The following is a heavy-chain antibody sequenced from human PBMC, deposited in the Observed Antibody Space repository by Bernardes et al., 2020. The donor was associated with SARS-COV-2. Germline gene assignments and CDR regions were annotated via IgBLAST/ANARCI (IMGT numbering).Heavy chain of an antibody. J-gene: IGHJ6*02. D-gene: IGHD3-3*01. CDR2: ISYDGSKK. CDR1: GFTFSDNA. Sequence: GGSLRPSCAASGFTFSDNALHWVRQAPGNGLEWVAVISYDGSKKYYADSVKGRFTISRDNSKDTLYLQMNGLRDEDTALYYCARGGIFGAVKGGMDVWGQGTTVTVSS. V-gene: IGHV3-30-3*01. CDR3: ARGGIFGAVKGGMDV.